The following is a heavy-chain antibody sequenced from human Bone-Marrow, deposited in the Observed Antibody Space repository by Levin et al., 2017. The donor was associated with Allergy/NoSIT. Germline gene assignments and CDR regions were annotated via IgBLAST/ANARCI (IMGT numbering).Heavy chain of an antibody. CDR2: ISGSGGST. D-gene: IGHD3-9*01. CDR1: GFTFSSYA. J-gene: IGHJ3*02. CDR3: AKGRTDYDILTGIGAFDI. Sequence: GESLKISCAASGFTFSSYAMSWVRQAPGKGLEWVSAISGSGGSTYYADSVKGRFTISRDNSKNTLYLQMNSLRAEDTAVYYCAKGRTDYDILTGIGAFDIWGQGTMVTVSS. V-gene: IGHV3-23*01.